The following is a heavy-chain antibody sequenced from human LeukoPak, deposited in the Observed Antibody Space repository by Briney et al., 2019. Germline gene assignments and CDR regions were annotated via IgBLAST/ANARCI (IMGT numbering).Heavy chain of an antibody. CDR3: VKGVGGIAVAGDY. D-gene: IGHD6-19*01. CDR2: ISSNGGYT. J-gene: IGHJ4*02. V-gene: IGHV3-64D*09. CDR1: GFXFINYA. Sequence: GGTLRLSCSASGFXFINYAIHWVRQAPGKGLEYVSAISSNGGYTYYADSVKGRFTISRDNSKNTLDLQMSSLRSEDTAVYYCVKGVGGIAVAGDYWGQGTLVTASS.